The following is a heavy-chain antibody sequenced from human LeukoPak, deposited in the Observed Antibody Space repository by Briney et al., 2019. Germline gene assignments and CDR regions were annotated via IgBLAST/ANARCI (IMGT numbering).Heavy chain of an antibody. D-gene: IGHD7-27*01. J-gene: IGHJ4*02. CDR3: ARDHNSENWGSLGK. Sequence: VASVKVSCKASGYTFTAYYIHWVRQAPGQGLEWMGWISPYTGGTNYAQKFQGRVTITRDTPSNTVYMDLNRLTSDDTALYYCARDHNSENWGSLGKWGQGTLVTVSS. CDR2: ISPYTGGT. CDR1: GYTFTAYY. V-gene: IGHV1-2*02.